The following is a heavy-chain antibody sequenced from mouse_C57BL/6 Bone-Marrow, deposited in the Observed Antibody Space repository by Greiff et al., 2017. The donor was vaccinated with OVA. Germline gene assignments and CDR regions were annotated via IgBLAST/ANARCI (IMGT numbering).Heavy chain of an antibody. CDR3: AKGRTAQATVKDY. J-gene: IGHJ2*01. CDR2: IYPGSGST. D-gene: IGHD3-2*02. V-gene: IGHV1-55*01. Sequence: QVQLKQPGAELVKPGASVKMSCKASGYTFTSYWITWVKQRPGQGLEWIGDIYPGSGSTNYNEKFKSKATLTVDTSSSTAYMQLSSLTSEDSAVYYCAKGRTAQATVKDYWGQGTTLTVSS. CDR1: GYTFTSYW.